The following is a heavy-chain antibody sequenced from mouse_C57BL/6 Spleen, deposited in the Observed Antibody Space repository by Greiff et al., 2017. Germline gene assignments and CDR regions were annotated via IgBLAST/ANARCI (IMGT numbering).Heavy chain of an antibody. V-gene: IGHV5-4*03. J-gene: IGHJ2*01. Sequence: DVKLQESGGGLVKPGGSLKLSCAASGFTFSSYAMSWVRQTPEKRLEWVATISDGGSYTYYPDNVKGRFTISRDNAKNNLYLQMSHLKSEDTAMYYCARAGYDYDGYFDYWGQGTTLTVSS. CDR1: GFTFSSYA. CDR2: ISDGGSYT. D-gene: IGHD2-4*01. CDR3: ARAGYDYDGYFDY.